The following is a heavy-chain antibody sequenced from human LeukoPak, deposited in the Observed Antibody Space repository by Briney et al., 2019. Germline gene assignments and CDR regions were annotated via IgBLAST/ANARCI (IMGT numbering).Heavy chain of an antibody. CDR1: GFTFSSYW. CDR2: IKQDGSEK. V-gene: IGHV3-7*03. CDR3: ARAQVPAAMDY. D-gene: IGHD2-2*01. J-gene: IGHJ4*02. Sequence: GGSLRLSCAASGFTFSSYWMSWVRQAPGKGLEWVANIKQDGSEKYYVDSVKGRFTISRDDAKNSLYLQMNSLRAEDTAVYYCARAQVPAAMDYWGQGTLVTVSS.